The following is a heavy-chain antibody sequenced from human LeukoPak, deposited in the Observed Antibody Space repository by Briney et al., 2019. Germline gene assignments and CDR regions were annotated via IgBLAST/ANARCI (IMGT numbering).Heavy chain of an antibody. CDR2: INSDGSST. Sequence: PGGSLRLSCAASGFTFSSYWMHWVRQAPGKGLVWVSRINSDGSSTSYADSVKGRFTISRDNAKNTLYLQMNSLRAEDTAVYYCARADLGYAFDIWGQGTMVTVSS. D-gene: IGHD7-27*01. CDR1: GFTFSSYW. J-gene: IGHJ3*02. V-gene: IGHV3-74*01. CDR3: ARADLGYAFDI.